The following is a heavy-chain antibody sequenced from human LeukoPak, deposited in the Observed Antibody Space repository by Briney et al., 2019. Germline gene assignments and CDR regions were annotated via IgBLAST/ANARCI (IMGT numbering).Heavy chain of an antibody. CDR1: GFTLSGYG. CDR2: IKQDGSEK. J-gene: IGHJ6*02. CDR3: ASPYDFWNLGYYYYGMDV. Sequence: SGGSLRLSCAASGFTLSGYGMHWVRQAPGKGLEWVANIKQDGSEKYYVDSVKGRFTISRDNAKNSLYLQMNSLRAEDTAVYYCASPYDFWNLGYYYYGMDVWGQGTTVTVSS. D-gene: IGHD3-3*01. V-gene: IGHV3-7*01.